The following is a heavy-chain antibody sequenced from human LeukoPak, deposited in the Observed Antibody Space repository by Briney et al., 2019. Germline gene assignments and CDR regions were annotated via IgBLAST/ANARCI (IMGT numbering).Heavy chain of an antibody. CDR2: INHSGST. CDR3: ARGWRVAAAGIPPSDY. CDR1: GGSFSGYY. Sequence: SETLSLTCAVYGGSFSGYYWSWIRQPPGKGLEWIGEINHSGSTNYNPSLKSRVTISVDTSKSQFSLKLSSVTAADTAVYYCARGWRVAAAGIPPSDYWGQGTLVTVSS. V-gene: IGHV4-34*01. J-gene: IGHJ4*02. D-gene: IGHD6-13*01.